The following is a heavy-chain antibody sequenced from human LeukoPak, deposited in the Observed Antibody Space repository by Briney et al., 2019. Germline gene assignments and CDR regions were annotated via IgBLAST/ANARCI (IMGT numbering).Heavy chain of an antibody. CDR1: GFTFSNAW. Sequence: GGSLRLSCAASGFTFSNAWMSWFRQAPGKGLEWVGRIKSKTDGGTTDYAAPVKGRFTISRDDSKNTLYLQMNSLKTEDTAVYYCTTDGYYYDSSGYQNGDWGQGTLVTVSS. V-gene: IGHV3-15*01. D-gene: IGHD3-22*01. CDR3: TTDGYYYDSSGYQNGD. CDR2: IKSKTDGGTT. J-gene: IGHJ4*02.